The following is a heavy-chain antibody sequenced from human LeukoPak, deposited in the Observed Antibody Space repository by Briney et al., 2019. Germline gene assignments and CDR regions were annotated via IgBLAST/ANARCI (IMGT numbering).Heavy chain of an antibody. CDR1: GCSISSYY. V-gene: IGHV4-59*01. D-gene: IGHD3-10*01. CDR3: ARDKYYGSGNYGKYNRFDP. Sequence: SETLSLTCTVSGCSISSYYLSWIRQPPGKGLEWIGYIYYSGSTNYNPSLKSRVTISVDTPKNQFSLKLSSVTAADTAVYYCARDKYYGSGNYGKYNRFDPWGQGTLVTVSS. CDR2: IYYSGST. J-gene: IGHJ5*02.